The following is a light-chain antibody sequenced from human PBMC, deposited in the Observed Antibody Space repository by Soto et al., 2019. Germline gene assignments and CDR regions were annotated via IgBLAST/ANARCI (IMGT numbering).Light chain of an antibody. CDR1: QSLLNRNGQNC. CDR2: MGF. Sequence: DIVMTQSPLSLPVTPGERASISCRSCQSLLNRNGQNCLDWYLQKPGQSPQLLIHMGFIRASGVPDRFSGSGSGTYFTLTISRVEAEDVGVYYCMQALESPPTFGGGNKVEIK. J-gene: IGKJ4*01. CDR3: MQALESPPT. V-gene: IGKV2-28*01.